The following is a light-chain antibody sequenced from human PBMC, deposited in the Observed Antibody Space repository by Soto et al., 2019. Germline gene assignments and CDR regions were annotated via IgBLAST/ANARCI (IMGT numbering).Light chain of an antibody. CDR2: GAS. V-gene: IGKV3-20*01. J-gene: IGKJ5*01. CDR1: ESLSSDF. Sequence: EIVLTQSPGTLSLSPGERATLSCRASESLSSDFFAWYQQKPGQAPRLLIYGASNRATGIPDRFSGSGSGTDVTLTVSRLEPEDFAVYYCQQYGVSPITFGQGTRLEIK. CDR3: QQYGVSPIT.